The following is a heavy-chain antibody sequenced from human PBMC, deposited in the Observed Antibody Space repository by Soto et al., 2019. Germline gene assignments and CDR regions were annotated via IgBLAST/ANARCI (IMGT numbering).Heavy chain of an antibody. Sequence: QVHLVQSGAEVKKPGASVKVSCTASGYTFTNFGISWVRQAPGQGREWMGWITAYNGNTNYAQKFQGRVTMTTDTSTSTAYVELRSLRSDDTAVYYCGRGGTPIDYWGQGTLVTVSS. J-gene: IGHJ4*02. D-gene: IGHD3-16*01. V-gene: IGHV1-18*01. CDR2: ITAYNGNT. CDR3: GRGGTPIDY. CDR1: GYTFTNFG.